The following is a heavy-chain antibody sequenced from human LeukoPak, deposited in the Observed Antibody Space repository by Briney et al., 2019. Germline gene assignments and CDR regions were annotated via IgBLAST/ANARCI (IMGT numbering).Heavy chain of an antibody. CDR2: IYTSGST. V-gene: IGHV4-4*07. CDR1: GGSISSYY. J-gene: IGHJ4*02. CDR3: ARVDFWSGSDY. Sequence: PSETLSLTCTVSGGSISSYYWSWIRQPAGKGLERIGRIYTSGSTNYNPSLKSRVTMSVDTSKNQISLKLSSVTAADTAVYYCARVDFWSGSDYWGQGTLVTVSS. D-gene: IGHD3-3*01.